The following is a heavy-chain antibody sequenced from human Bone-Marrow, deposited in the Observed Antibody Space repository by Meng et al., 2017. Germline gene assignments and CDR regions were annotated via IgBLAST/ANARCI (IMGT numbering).Heavy chain of an antibody. CDR3: ARDSFYNWNDAGKFDY. D-gene: IGHD1-20*01. J-gene: IGHJ4*02. V-gene: IGHV3-21*01. CDR2: ISSSSSYI. CDR1: GFTFSSYS. Sequence: GGSLRLSCAASGFTFSSYSMNWVRQAPGKGLEWVSSISSSSSYIYYADSVKGRFTISRDNAKNSLYLQMNGLRAEDTAVYYCARDSFYNWNDAGKFDYWGQGTLVTVSS.